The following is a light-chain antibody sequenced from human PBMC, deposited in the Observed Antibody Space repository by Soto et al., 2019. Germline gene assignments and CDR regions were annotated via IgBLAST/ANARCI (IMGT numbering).Light chain of an antibody. CDR3: CSYTSSSPYV. CDR2: DVS. CDR1: SSDVGAYNY. Sequence: QSVLTQPASVSGSPGQSITISCTGTSSDVGAYNYVSWYQQHPGKAPKLMIYDVSNRPSGISNRFSGSKSGNTASLTISGLQAEDGADYYCCSYTSSSPYVFGTGTKLTVL. J-gene: IGLJ1*01. V-gene: IGLV2-14*03.